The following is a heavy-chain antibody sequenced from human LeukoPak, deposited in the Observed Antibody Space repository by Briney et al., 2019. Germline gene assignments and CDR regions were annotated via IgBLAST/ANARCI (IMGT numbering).Heavy chain of an antibody. J-gene: IGHJ6*03. D-gene: IGHD4-17*01. CDR3: ARGGYGDYVYYYYYMDV. Sequence: SETLSLTCTVSGGSISSYYWSWIRQPPGKGLEWIGYIYHSGSTYYNPSLKSRVTISVDRSKNQFSLKLSSVTAADTAVYYCARGGYGDYVYYYYYMDVWGKGTTVTVSS. CDR1: GGSISSYY. CDR2: IYHSGST. V-gene: IGHV4-59*12.